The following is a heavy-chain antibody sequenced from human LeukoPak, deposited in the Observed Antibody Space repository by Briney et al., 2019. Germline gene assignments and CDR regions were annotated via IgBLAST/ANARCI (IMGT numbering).Heavy chain of an antibody. Sequence: SETLSLTCTVSDASISSSTDYWGWIRQPPGKGLEWIAHIYYSGSTYYNPSLKSRVTISVDTSKNQFSLKLSSVTAADTAVYYCARASYSYDINGWVPFDYWGQGTLVTVSS. D-gene: IGHD3-22*01. CDR2: IYYSGST. J-gene: IGHJ4*02. CDR1: DASISSSTDY. CDR3: ARASYSYDINGWVPFDY. V-gene: IGHV4-39*01.